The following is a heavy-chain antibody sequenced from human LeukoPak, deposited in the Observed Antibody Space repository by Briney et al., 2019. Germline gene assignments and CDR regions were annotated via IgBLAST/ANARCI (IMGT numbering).Heavy chain of an antibody. J-gene: IGHJ6*03. D-gene: IGHD3-10*01. CDR2: IYHSGST. Sequence: SETLSLTCTVSGGSMDSSSYFWGWIRQPPGKGLEWIGEIYHSGSTNYNPSLKSRVTISLAKSKNQFSLKLTSVTAADTAVYYCARTTMVRGTYYMDVWGKGTTVTVS. CDR1: GGSMDSSSYF. CDR3: ARTTMVRGTYYMDV. V-gene: IGHV4-39*07.